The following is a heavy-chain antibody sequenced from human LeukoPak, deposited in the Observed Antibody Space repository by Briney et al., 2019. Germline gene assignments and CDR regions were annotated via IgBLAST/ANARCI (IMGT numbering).Heavy chain of an antibody. CDR1: GGTFSSYA. CDR3: ARGYYDILTGYYRALDY. V-gene: IGHV1-69*13. J-gene: IGHJ4*02. CDR2: IIPIFGTA. Sequence: ASVKVSCKASGGTFSSYAISWVRQAPGQGLEWMGGIIPIFGTANYAQKFQGRVTITADESTSIAYMELSSLRSEDTAVYYCARGYYDILTGYYRALDYWGQGTLVTVSS. D-gene: IGHD3-9*01.